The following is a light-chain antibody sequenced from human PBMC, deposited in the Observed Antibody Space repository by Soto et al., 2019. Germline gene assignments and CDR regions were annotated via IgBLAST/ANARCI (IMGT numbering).Light chain of an antibody. V-gene: IGKV3-11*01. CDR1: QSVDNY. J-gene: IGKJ3*01. CDR2: DVS. Sequence: EIVLTQSPATLSLSPGERATLSCRASQSVDNYLAWYQQKPGQAPRLLIYDVSYRATGTPARFSGSGSGTDFTLSISSLEPEDFAGYYCQQRSNRPRFTFGPGTKVDIK. CDR3: QQRSNRPRFT.